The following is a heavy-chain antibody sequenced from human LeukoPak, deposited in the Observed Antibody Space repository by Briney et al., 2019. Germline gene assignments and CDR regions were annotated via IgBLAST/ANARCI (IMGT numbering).Heavy chain of an antibody. Sequence: ASVKVSCKASGGTFSSYAISWVRQATGQGLEWMGWMNPNSGNTGYAQKFQGRVTITRNTSISTAYMELSSLRSEDTAVHYCARAYYDFWSGYYNDYWGQGTLVTVSS. CDR3: ARAYYDFWSGYYNDY. J-gene: IGHJ4*02. CDR1: GGTFSSYA. CDR2: MNPNSGNT. V-gene: IGHV1-8*03. D-gene: IGHD3-3*01.